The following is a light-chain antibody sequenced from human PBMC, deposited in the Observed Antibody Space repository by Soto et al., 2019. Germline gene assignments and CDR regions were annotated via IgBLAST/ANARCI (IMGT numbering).Light chain of an antibody. CDR2: KAS. CDR3: QQYHSYPVT. Sequence: DIQMTQSPSTLSASVGDRLSITCRASQSITNWLAWYQQKPGKAPKLLIYKASSLQSEVPSRFSGSASGPEFTLTISGLQPDDFATYYCQQYHSYPVTVGPGTKVDIK. J-gene: IGKJ3*01. CDR1: QSITNW. V-gene: IGKV1-5*03.